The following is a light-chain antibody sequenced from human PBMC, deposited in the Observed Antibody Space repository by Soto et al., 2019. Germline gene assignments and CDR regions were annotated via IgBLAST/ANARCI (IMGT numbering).Light chain of an antibody. CDR3: QQHYILVS. Sequence: DIVLTQSPDSLAVSLGERATINCSSSQSLLYRSNNKNYLAWYQQKPGQPPKLLIYWASTRESGVPDRFSGSGSGTDFTLTISSLQAEDAAIYYCQQHYILVSFGPG. J-gene: IGKJ3*01. CDR1: QSLLYRSNNKNY. V-gene: IGKV4-1*01. CDR2: WAS.